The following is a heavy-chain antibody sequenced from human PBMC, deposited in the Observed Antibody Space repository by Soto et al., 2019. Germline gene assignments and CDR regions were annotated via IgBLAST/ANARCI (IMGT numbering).Heavy chain of an antibody. D-gene: IGHD2-2*01. V-gene: IGHV4-34*01. CDR3: ARGGYCSSTSCHGDY. CDR1: GGSFSGYY. Sequence: PSETLSLTCAVYGGSFSGYYWSWIRQPPGKGLEWIGEINHSGSTNYNPSLKSRVTISVDTSKNQFPLKLSSVTAADTAVYYCARGGYCSSTSCHGDYWGQGALVTVSS. CDR2: INHSGST. J-gene: IGHJ4*02.